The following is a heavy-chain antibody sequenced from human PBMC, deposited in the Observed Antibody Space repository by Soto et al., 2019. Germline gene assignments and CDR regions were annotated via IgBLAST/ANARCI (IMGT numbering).Heavy chain of an antibody. D-gene: IGHD1-26*01. CDR2: ISSSSSTI. V-gene: IGHV3-48*02. J-gene: IGHJ5*02. Sequence: EVQLVESGGGLVQPGGSLRLSCAASGFTFSSYSMNWVRQAPGKGLEWVSYISSSSSTIYYADSVKGRFTISRDNAKNSPSLQMNSLRDADTAVYYCAREGGNLNWFDPWGQGTLVTVSS. CDR3: AREGGNLNWFDP. CDR1: GFTFSSYS.